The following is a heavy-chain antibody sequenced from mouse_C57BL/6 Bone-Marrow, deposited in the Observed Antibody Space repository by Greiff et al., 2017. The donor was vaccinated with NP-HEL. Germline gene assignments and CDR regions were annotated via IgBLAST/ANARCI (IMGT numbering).Heavy chain of an antibody. Sequence: VQLQRSGPGLVQPSQSLSITCTVSGFSLTSYGVHWVRQSPGKGLEWLGVIWSGGSTDYNAAFISRLSISKDNSRSQVFFKMNSLQADDTAIYYCASYGSSPAWFAYWGQGTLVTVSA. CDR3: ASYGSSPAWFAY. CDR2: IWSGGST. CDR1: GFSLTSYG. J-gene: IGHJ3*01. V-gene: IGHV2-2*01. D-gene: IGHD1-1*01.